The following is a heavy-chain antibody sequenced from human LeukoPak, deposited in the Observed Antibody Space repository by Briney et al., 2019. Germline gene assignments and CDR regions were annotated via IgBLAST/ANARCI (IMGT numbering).Heavy chain of an antibody. CDR2: MNPNSGGT. V-gene: IGHV1-2*02. D-gene: IGHD6-13*01. CDR1: GYTFTSYD. J-gene: IGHJ4*02. Sequence: ASVKVSCKASGYTFTSYDINWVRQATGQGLEWMGWMNPNSGGTNYAQKFQGRVTMTRDTSISTAYMELNRLRSDDTAVYYCARDSSNKPFDYWGQGTLVTVSS. CDR3: ARDSSNKPFDY.